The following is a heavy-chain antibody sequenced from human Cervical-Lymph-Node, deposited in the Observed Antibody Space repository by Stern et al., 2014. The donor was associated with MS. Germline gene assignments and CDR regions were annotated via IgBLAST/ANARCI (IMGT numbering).Heavy chain of an antibody. CDR2: IYYSGST. V-gene: IGHV4-31*03. D-gene: IGHD3-10*01. Sequence: QVQLQESGPGLVKPSQTLSLTCTVSGGSISSGGYYWSWIRQHPGKGLEWIGYIYYSGSTYYNPSLKNRVTITVDTSKNQFPLKLSSVTAADTAVYYCAKITMVRGVIGYYYGMDVWGQGTTVTVSS. J-gene: IGHJ6*02. CDR3: AKITMVRGVIGYYYGMDV. CDR1: GGSISSGGYY.